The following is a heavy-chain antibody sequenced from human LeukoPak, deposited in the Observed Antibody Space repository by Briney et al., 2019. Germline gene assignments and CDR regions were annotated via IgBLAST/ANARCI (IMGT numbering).Heavy chain of an antibody. D-gene: IGHD6-13*01. J-gene: IGHJ4*02. CDR2: IHSSGKT. CDR3: ARDPPASSSTHSSSWSFDY. CDR1: GGSISSYY. Sequence: SETLSLTCTVSGGSISSYYWSWIRQPPGKGLEWIGRIHSSGKTNYYPPLKSRVTMSVDTSKNHFSLKLSSVTAADTAVYYCARDPPASSSTHSSSWSFDYWGQGALVTVSS. V-gene: IGHV4-4*07.